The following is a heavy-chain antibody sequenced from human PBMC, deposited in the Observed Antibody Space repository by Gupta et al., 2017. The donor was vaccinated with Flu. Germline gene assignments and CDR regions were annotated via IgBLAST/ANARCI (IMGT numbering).Heavy chain of an antibody. Sequence: QAPGKGLEWLSAITGTGGTTYYTDSVQGRFSISRDNSKNTLYLEMNSLGAEDTSIYYCAGDDDLNYYYNDMDVWGQGTTVTVSS. J-gene: IGHJ6*02. CDR2: ITGTGGTT. CDR3: AGDDDLNYYYNDMDV. V-gene: IGHV3-23*01.